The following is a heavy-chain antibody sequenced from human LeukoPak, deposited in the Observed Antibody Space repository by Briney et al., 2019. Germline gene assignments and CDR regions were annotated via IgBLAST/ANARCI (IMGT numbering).Heavy chain of an antibody. CDR3: AITSMSVTGTLDY. J-gene: IGHJ4*02. V-gene: IGHV3-30-3*01. Sequence: GGSLRLSCAASGFTFSSYAMHWFRQAPGKGLEWVAVISKDETNKWYTDSVKGRFTTSRDNSKNTLYLQMNSLRAEDTAVYYCAITSMSVTGTLDYWGQGALVTVS. D-gene: IGHD1-1*01. CDR2: ISKDETNK. CDR1: GFTFSSYA.